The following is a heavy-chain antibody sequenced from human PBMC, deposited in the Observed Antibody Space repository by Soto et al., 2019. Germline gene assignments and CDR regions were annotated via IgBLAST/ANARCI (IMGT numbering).Heavy chain of an antibody. CDR1: GFTFSSAP. D-gene: IGHD6-19*01. CDR2: IKPNTNGGAI. V-gene: IGHV3-15*01. J-gene: IGHJ4*02. Sequence: ESGGGFVKPGESLTLSCAASGFTFSSAPMSWVRQAPGKGLEWVGRIKPNTNGGAIDYLAPVKGRFTLSRDDSKNTLYLQMNSLKIEDSALYYCTTPAIPVDGTQPFNYWGQGALVTVSS. CDR3: TTPAIPVDGTQPFNY.